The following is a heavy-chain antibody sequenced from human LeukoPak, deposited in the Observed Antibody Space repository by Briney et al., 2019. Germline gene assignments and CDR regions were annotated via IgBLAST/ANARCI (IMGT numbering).Heavy chain of an antibody. J-gene: IGHJ4*02. CDR2: ISAYNGNT. Sequence: ASVKVSCKASGYTFTSYGISWVRQAPGQGLEWMGWISAYNGNTNYAQKLQGRVTMTTDTSTSTAYMELRSLRSDDTAVYYCARLPTVTTFSLHEEDYWGQGTLVTVSS. V-gene: IGHV1-18*01. CDR1: GYTFTSYG. CDR3: ARLPTVTTFSLHEEDY. D-gene: IGHD4-17*01.